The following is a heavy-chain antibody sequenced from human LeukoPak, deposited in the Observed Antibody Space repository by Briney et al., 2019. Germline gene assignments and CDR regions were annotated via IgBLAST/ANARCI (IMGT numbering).Heavy chain of an antibody. CDR3: AKDETSYSSGWYDY. Sequence: GGSLRLSCAASGFTFNSYGMHWVRQAPGKGLEWVAVISYDGSNKYYADSVKGRFTSSRDNSKNTLCLQMNRLRDEDTAVYYCAKDETSYSSGWYDYWGQGTLVTVSS. CDR1: GFTFNSYG. V-gene: IGHV3-30*18. D-gene: IGHD6-19*01. J-gene: IGHJ4*02. CDR2: ISYDGSNK.